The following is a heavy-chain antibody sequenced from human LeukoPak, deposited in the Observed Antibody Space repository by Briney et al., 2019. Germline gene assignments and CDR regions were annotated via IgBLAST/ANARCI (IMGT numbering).Heavy chain of an antibody. CDR2: ISSTGRT. CDR3: AKGAGPPWFDP. CDR1: GGSISSDTYF. J-gene: IGHJ5*02. D-gene: IGHD6-19*01. Sequence: SQTLSLTCTVSGGSISSDTYFWSWIRQPAGKGLEWIGRISSTGRTDYNPSLTSRVTISVDTSKNQLSMKLSSVTAADTAVYYCAKGAGPPWFDPWGQGTLVTVSS. V-gene: IGHV4-61*02.